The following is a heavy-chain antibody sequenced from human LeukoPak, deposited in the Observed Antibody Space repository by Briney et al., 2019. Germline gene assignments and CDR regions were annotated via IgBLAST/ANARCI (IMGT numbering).Heavy chain of an antibody. Sequence: PGGSLRLSCAASGFTFSSYDMHWVRQATGKGLEWVPGIGSAGDTYYPASVKGRFTISRENGKKSLYLQMNSLRAGDSTVYYCARAGGSGLYAFDVWGQGTMVSVSS. CDR1: GFTFSSYD. CDR3: ARAGGSGLYAFDV. J-gene: IGHJ3*01. CDR2: IGSAGDT. V-gene: IGHV3-13*04. D-gene: IGHD6-25*01.